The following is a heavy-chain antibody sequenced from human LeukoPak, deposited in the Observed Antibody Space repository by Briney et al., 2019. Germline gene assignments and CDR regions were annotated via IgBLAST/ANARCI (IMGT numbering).Heavy chain of an antibody. D-gene: IGHD2-15*01. CDR1: GFTFSSYW. V-gene: IGHV3-7*01. CDR2: IKQDGSEK. Sequence: GGSLRLSCAASGFTFSSYWMSWVRQAPGKGLEWVANIKQDGSEKYYVDSVKGRFTISRDNAKNSLYLQMNSLRAEDTAVYYCARVADCSGGSCYSGVVHFYYWGQGTLVTVSS. CDR3: ARVADCSGGSCYSGVVHFYY. J-gene: IGHJ4*02.